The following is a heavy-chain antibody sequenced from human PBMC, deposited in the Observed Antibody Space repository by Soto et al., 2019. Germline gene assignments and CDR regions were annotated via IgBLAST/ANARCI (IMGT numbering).Heavy chain of an antibody. CDR2: IYYSGST. CDR3: ARGAVLMVYARSPNWFDP. J-gene: IGHJ5*02. D-gene: IGHD2-8*01. V-gene: IGHV4-30-4*01. CDR1: GGSISSGDYY. Sequence: PSETLSLTCTVSGGSISSGDYYWSWIRQPPGKGLEWIGYIYYSGSTYYNPSLKSRVTISVDTSKNQFSLKLSSVTAADTAVYYCARGAVLMVYARSPNWFDPWGQGTLVTVSS.